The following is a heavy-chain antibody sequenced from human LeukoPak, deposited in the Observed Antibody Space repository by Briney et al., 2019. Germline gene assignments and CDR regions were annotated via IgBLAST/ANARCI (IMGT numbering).Heavy chain of an antibody. D-gene: IGHD6-13*01. J-gene: IGHJ3*02. V-gene: IGHV4-4*02. CDR1: GGSINITNW. Sequence: KPSETLSLTCAVSGGSINITNWWSWVRQPPGKGLEWIGEIHHTGGTNYNPSLKSRVTISLEKSKNKFSVKLSSVTAADTAVYYCAREHIAADTRDAFDIWGQGTMVTVSS. CDR2: IHHTGGT. CDR3: AREHIAADTRDAFDI.